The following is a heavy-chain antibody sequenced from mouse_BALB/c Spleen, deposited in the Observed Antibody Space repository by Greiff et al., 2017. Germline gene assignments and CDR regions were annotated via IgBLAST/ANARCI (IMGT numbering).Heavy chain of an antibody. CDR3: ARGEDGRAWFAY. D-gene: IGHD2-3*01. Sequence: VQLKESGPGLVAPSQSLSITCTVSGFSLTSYGVPWVRQPPGKGLEWLGVIWAGGSTNYNSALMSRLSISKDNSKSQVFLKMNSLQTDDTAMYYCARGEDGRAWFAYWGQGTLVTVSA. J-gene: IGHJ3*01. V-gene: IGHV2-9*02. CDR2: IWAGGST. CDR1: GFSLTSYG.